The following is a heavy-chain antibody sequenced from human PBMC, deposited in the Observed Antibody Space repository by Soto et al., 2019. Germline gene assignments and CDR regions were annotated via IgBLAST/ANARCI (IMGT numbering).Heavy chain of an antibody. CDR2: ISWNSGSI. Sequence: EVQLVESGGGLVQPGRSLRLSCAASGFTFDDYAMHWVRQAPGKGLEWVSGISWNSGSIGYADSVKGRFTISRDNAKNSRNLQMHSLRAEYTALYYCAKGGCPAAMEGCYDDYYLDVWGKGTTVTVSS. CDR3: AKGGCPAAMEGCYDDYYLDV. J-gene: IGHJ6*03. V-gene: IGHV3-9*01. CDR1: GFTFDDYA. D-gene: IGHD2-2*01.